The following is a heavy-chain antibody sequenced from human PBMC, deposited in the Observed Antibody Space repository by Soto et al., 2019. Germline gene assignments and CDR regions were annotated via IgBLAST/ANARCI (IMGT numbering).Heavy chain of an antibody. CDR3: ANASSGYYYDWFDP. V-gene: IGHV2-5*01. CDR1: LFSLISSGVG. D-gene: IGHD3-22*01. J-gene: IGHJ5*02. Sequence: GXGPTMVNPTQTLSLTCNFSLFSLISSGVGVGWIRQPPGKALEWLALIYWNDDKRYSPSLKSRLTITKDTSKNQVVLTMTNMDPVDTATYYCANASSGYYYDWFDPWGQGTLVTVSS. CDR2: IYWNDDK.